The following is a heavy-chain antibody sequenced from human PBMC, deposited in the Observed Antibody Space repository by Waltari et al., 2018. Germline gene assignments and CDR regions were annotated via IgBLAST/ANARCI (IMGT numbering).Heavy chain of an antibody. D-gene: IGHD3-22*01. J-gene: IGHJ4*02. Sequence: QVQLQQWGAGLLKPSETLSLTCAVYGGSFSGYYWSWIRQPPGKGLEWIGEINHRGSTNSNPSLKRRVTVSVDTSKNQFSLKLSSVTAADTAVYYCARERRITMIVVVIRGFDYWGQGTLVTVSS. CDR2: INHRGST. CDR3: ARERRITMIVVVIRGFDY. V-gene: IGHV4-34*01. CDR1: GGSFSGYY.